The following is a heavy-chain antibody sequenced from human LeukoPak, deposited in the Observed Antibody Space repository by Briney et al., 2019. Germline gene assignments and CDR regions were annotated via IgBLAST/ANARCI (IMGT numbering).Heavy chain of an antibody. J-gene: IGHJ4*02. CDR3: ASSSGWYDY. CDR2: IYYSGGT. CDR1: GGSISSYY. D-gene: IGHD6-19*01. Sequence: SETLSLTCTVSGGSISSYYWSWIRQPPGKGLEWIGYIYYSGGTNYNPSLKSRVTISIDTSKNQFSLKLSSVTAADTAVYYCASSSGWYDYWGQGTLVTVSS. V-gene: IGHV4-59*12.